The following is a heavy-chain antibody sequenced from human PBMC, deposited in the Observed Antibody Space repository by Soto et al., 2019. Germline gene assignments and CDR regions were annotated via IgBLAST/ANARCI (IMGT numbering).Heavy chain of an antibody. D-gene: IGHD6-19*01. CDR2: ISSSSSYI. CDR1: GFTFSSYS. Sequence: EVQLVESGGGLVKPGGSLRLSCAASGFTFSSYSMNWVRQAPGKGLEWVSAISSSSSYIYYADSVKGRFTISRDNAKNSLYIHMRTLRADVTDVEYRARVGLYSGGWPLDYWGQGTLVTVSS. CDR3: ARVGLYSGGWPLDY. V-gene: IGHV3-21*01. J-gene: IGHJ4*02.